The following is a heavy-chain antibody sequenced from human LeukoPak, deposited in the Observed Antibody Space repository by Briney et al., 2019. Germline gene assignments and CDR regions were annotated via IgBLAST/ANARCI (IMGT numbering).Heavy chain of an antibody. CDR1: GFTFSSYA. D-gene: IGHD2-2*01. Sequence: GGSLRLSCAASGFTFSSYAMSWVRQAPGKGLEWVSAISGSGGSTYYADSVKGRFTISRDNSKNTLYLQMNSLRAEDTAVYYCAKGGYCSSTSCYADYWGQGTLVTVSS. CDR3: AKGGYCSSTSCYADY. CDR2: ISGSGGST. V-gene: IGHV3-23*01. J-gene: IGHJ4*02.